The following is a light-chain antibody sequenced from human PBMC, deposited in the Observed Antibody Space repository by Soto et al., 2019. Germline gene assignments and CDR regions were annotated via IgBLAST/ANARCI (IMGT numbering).Light chain of an antibody. Sequence: EIVMTQSLATLSVSPGERATLSCRASQSVSSNLAWYQQKPGQAPRLLIYGASTRATGIPVRFSGSGSGTEFTLTISSLQSEDFAVYYCQQYNNWPQTFGQGTRLEIK. V-gene: IGKV3-15*01. CDR2: GAS. J-gene: IGKJ5*01. CDR3: QQYNNWPQT. CDR1: QSVSSN.